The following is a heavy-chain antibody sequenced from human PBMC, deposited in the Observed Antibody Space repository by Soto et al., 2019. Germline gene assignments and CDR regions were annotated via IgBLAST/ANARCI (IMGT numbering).Heavy chain of an antibody. Sequence: HPGGSLRLSCAASGFTFSSYAMHWVRQAPGKGLEWVAVISYDGSNKYYADSVKGRFTISRDNSKNTLYLQMNSLRAEDTAVYYCAREARSGWYYFDYWGQGTLVTVSS. CDR3: AREARSGWYYFDY. V-gene: IGHV3-30-3*01. D-gene: IGHD6-19*01. J-gene: IGHJ4*02. CDR2: ISYDGSNK. CDR1: GFTFSSYA.